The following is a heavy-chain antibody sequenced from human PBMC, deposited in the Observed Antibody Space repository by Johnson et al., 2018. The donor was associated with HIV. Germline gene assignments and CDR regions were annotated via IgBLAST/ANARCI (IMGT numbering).Heavy chain of an antibody. J-gene: IGHJ3*02. CDR1: GFMFSTFD. D-gene: IGHD5-12*01. CDR3: AKHMWGFRYSGSDRGAFDI. CDR2: IQYDGSNK. Sequence: QVQLVESGGGVVQPGGSLRLSCAASGFMFSTFDLHWVRQAPGKGLEWLTFIQYDGSNKYYADSVKGRFTISRDNSKNTLYRHMNSLRLVDTAVYYCAKHMWGFRYSGSDRGAFDIWGKGTVVTVSS. V-gene: IGHV3-30*02.